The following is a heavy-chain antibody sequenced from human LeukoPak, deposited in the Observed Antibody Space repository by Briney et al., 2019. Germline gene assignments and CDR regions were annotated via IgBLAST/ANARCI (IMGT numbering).Heavy chain of an antibody. D-gene: IGHD3-9*01. J-gene: IGHJ4*02. CDR2: IHRDGRT. CDR1: GVSISSSEW. V-gene: IGHV4-4*02. Sequence: SGTLSLTCAVSGVSISSSEWRCWVRQPPGQGLEWIGKIHRDGRTRNNPSLKSRVTMSMDYSKNQFSLSVTSVTAADTAIYYCGKTDIYFNPIDYWGPGSLVTVSS. CDR3: GKTDIYFNPIDY.